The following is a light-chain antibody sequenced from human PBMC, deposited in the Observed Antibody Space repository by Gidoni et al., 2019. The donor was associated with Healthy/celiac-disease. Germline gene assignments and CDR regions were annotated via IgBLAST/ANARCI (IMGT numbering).Light chain of an antibody. Sequence: ELVLTQSPGTLSLSPGERATLSCRASQSVSSSYLDWYQQKPGQAPRLLIYGASSRATGIPDRFSGSGSGTDFTLTISRLEPEDVAVYYCQQYGSSPWPFGQGTKVEIK. CDR1: QSVSSSY. CDR3: QQYGSSPWP. V-gene: IGKV3-20*01. CDR2: GAS. J-gene: IGKJ1*01.